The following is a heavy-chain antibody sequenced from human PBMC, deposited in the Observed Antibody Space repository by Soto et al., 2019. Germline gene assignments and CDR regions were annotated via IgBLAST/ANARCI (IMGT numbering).Heavy chain of an antibody. CDR1: GFYD. V-gene: IGHV1-8*01. J-gene: IGHJ4*02. D-gene: IGHD2-15*01. Sequence: QGQLVQSGAEVKKPGASVKVSCKSSGFYDINWVRQAPGQGLEWVGFVLIDTGRTGKAQKFQGRVTMTGDPSISTAYMQLSDLRSEDTAVYFCATYEVAKGFTNWRQGTLVTGSS. CDR2: VLIDTGRT. CDR3: ATYEVAKGFTN.